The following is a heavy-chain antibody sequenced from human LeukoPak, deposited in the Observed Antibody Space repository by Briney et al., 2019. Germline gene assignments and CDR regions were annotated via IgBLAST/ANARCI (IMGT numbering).Heavy chain of an antibody. CDR1: GFTFSSYW. CDR3: ARDFASARGYSYGYYYYYSMDA. CDR2: IKQDGSEK. V-gene: IGHV3-7*01. Sequence: GGSLRLSCAASGFTFSSYWMSWVRQAPGKGLEWVANIKQDGSEKYYVESVKGRFTISRDNAKNSLYLQMKSLRAEDTAVYYCARDFASARGYSYGYYYYYSMDAWGKGPTATVSS. J-gene: IGHJ6*03. D-gene: IGHD5-18*01.